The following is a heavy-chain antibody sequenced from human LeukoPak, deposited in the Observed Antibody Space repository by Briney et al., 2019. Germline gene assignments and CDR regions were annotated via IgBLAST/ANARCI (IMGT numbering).Heavy chain of an antibody. J-gene: IGHJ4*02. CDR1: GFTFSSYG. D-gene: IGHD1-26*01. Sequence: GRSLRLSCAASGFTFSSYGMHWVHQAPGKGLEWVAVIWYDGSNKYYADSVKGRFTISRDNSKNTLYLQMNSLRAEDTAVYYCARDASAYSGSYLDYWGQGTLVTVSS. CDR3: ARDASAYSGSYLDY. V-gene: IGHV3-33*01. CDR2: IWYDGSNK.